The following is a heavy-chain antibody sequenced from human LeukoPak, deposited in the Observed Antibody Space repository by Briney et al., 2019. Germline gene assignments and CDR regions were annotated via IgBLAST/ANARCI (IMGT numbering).Heavy chain of an antibody. CDR3: ARRGYDFWSGYSFDY. J-gene: IGHJ4*02. Sequence: ASVKVSCKASGYTFTSYDINWVRQAPGQGLEWMGWMNPNSGNTGYAQKFQGRVTMTRNTSISTAYMELSSLRSEDTAVYYCARRGYDFWSGYSFDYWGQGTLVTVSS. CDR1: GYTFTSYD. CDR2: MNPNSGNT. V-gene: IGHV1-8*01. D-gene: IGHD3-3*01.